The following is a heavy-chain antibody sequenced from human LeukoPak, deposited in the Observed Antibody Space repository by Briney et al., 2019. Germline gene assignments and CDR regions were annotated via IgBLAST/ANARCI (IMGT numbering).Heavy chain of an antibody. V-gene: IGHV1-69*13. D-gene: IGHD6-19*01. CDR3: ARRIAVAGTVGDY. CDR2: IIPIFGTA. CDR1: GGTFSSYA. J-gene: IGHJ4*02. Sequence: ASVKVSCKASGGTFSSYAISWVRQAPGQGLEWMGGIIPIFGTANYAQKFQGGVTITADESTSAAYMELSSLRSEDTAVYYCARRIAVAGTVGDYWGQGTLVTDSS.